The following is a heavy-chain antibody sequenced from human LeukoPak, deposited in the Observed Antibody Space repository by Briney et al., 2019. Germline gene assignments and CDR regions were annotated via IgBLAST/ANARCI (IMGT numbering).Heavy chain of an antibody. V-gene: IGHV4-34*01. CDR3: ARVAAAGMI. CDR1: GGSFSGYY. D-gene: IGHD6-13*01. CDR2: INHSGST. Sequence: PSETLSLTCAVYGGSFSGYYWSWIRQPPGKGLQWIGEINHSGSTNYNPSLKSRVTISVDTSKNQSSLKLSSVTAADTAVYYCARVAAAGMIWGQGTLVTVSS. J-gene: IGHJ4*02.